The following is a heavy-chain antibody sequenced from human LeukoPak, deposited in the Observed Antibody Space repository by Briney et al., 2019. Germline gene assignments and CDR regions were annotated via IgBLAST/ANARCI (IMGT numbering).Heavy chain of an antibody. V-gene: IGHV4-39*07. CDR1: GGSISSSSYY. J-gene: IGHJ5*01. Sequence: SETLSLTCTVSGGSISSSSYYWGWIRQSPGKGLEWIGSMYYTGSTYYKPSLKSRVTISVDTSKNQFSLKLSSVTAADTAVYYCATGYGKLDSWGQGTLVTVSS. CDR3: ATGYGKLDS. CDR2: MYYTGST. D-gene: IGHD2-15*01.